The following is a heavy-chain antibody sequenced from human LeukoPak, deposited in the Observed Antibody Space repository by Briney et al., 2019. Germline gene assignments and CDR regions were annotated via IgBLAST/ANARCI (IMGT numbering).Heavy chain of an antibody. D-gene: IGHD2-2*01. CDR1: GFTFTTYA. CDR3: AKDAGVDIVVAPAHGMDV. V-gene: IGHV3-23*01. CDR2: IIGSGGST. Sequence: GGSLRLSCAASGFTFTTYAMSWVRQAPGKGLEWVSGIIGSGGSTYYADSVKGRFTISRDYSKNTLYLQMNSLRAEDTAVYYCAKDAGVDIVVAPAHGMDVWGQGTTVTVSS. J-gene: IGHJ6*02.